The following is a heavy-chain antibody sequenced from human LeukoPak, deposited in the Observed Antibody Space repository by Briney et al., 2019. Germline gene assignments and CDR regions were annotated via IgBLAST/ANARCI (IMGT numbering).Heavy chain of an antibody. D-gene: IGHD3-3*01. CDR1: GGSFSGYY. J-gene: IGHJ4*02. CDR2: INHSGST. CDR3: ASLTSYDFWSATHYFDY. V-gene: IGHV4-34*01. Sequence: PSETLSLTCAVYGGSFSGYYWSWIRQPPGKGLEWIGEINHSGSTNYNPSLKSRVTISVDTSKNQFSLKLSSVTAADTAVYYCASLTSYDFWSATHYFDYWGQGTLVTVSS.